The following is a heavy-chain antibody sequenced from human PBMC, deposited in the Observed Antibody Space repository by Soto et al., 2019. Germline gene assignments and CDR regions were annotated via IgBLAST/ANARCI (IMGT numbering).Heavy chain of an antibody. Sequence: LRLSCAASGFTFYTYGIHWVRQAPGKGLEWVAVISYDGRNPYYADSVRGRFTISRDNSKNTLYLQMNSLRGEDTAVFYCAKDSAQLPAYLDYWGQGTLVTVSS. J-gene: IGHJ4*02. CDR3: AKDSAQLPAYLDY. D-gene: IGHD1-1*01. V-gene: IGHV3-30*18. CDR1: GFTFYTYG. CDR2: ISYDGRNP.